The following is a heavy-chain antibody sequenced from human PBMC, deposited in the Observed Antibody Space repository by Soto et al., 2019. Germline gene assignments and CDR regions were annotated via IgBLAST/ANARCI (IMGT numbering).Heavy chain of an antibody. J-gene: IGHJ6*03. CDR3: ARVTYYDFWSGDSLPDAYFYMDD. D-gene: IGHD3-3*01. CDR1: GYTFTSYD. CDR2: MNPNSGNT. V-gene: IGHV1-8*01. Sequence: ASVKVSCKASGYTFTSYDINWVRQATGQGLEWMGWMNPNSGNTGYAQKFQGRVTMTRNTSISTAYMELSSLRSEDTAVYYCARVTYYDFWSGDSLPDAYFYMDDWGKGNTVTVSS.